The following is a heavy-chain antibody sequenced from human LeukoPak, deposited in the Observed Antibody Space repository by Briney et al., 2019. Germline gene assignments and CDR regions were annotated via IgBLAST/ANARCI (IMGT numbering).Heavy chain of an antibody. CDR3: ARASDGSGWEYYFDY. D-gene: IGHD6-19*01. CDR1: GGSISSSNW. Sequence: PSETLSLICTVSGGSISSSNWWSWVRQPPGKGLEWIGEIYHSGSTNYNPSLKSRVTISVDKSKNQFSLKLSSVTAADTAVYYCARASDGSGWEYYFDYWGQGTLVTVSS. J-gene: IGHJ4*02. V-gene: IGHV4-4*02. CDR2: IYHSGST.